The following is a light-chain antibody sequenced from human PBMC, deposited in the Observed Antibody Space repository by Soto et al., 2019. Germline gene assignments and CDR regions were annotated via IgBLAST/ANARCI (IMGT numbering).Light chain of an antibody. CDR3: QHYNSYSEA. V-gene: IGKV1-5*03. CDR1: QTISSW. CDR2: KAS. Sequence: DIQMTQSPSTLSGSVGDRVTFTCRASQTISSWLAWYQQKTGKAPKLVIYKASTLKSGVPSRFSGSGYGTEFNLTISSLQPDDFATYYCQHYNSYSEAFGQGTKVDIK. J-gene: IGKJ1*01.